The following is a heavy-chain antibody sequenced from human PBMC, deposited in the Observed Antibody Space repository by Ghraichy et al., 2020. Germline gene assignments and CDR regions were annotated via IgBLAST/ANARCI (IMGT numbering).Heavy chain of an antibody. Sequence: GGSLRRSCAASGFTFNTCAMAWVRQAPGKGLEWVSAISGSGETPYYADSVKGRFSISRDNSQNTLYLQMNSLRPDDTAEYYCAKGDGSGSYFFDFWGQGTLVTVAS. J-gene: IGHJ4*02. CDR2: ISGSGETP. CDR3: AKGDGSGSYFFDF. D-gene: IGHD3-10*01. CDR1: GFTFNTCA. V-gene: IGHV3-23*01.